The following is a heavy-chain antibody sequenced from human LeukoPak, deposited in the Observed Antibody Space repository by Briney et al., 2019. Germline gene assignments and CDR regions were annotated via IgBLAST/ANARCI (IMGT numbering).Heavy chain of an antibody. J-gene: IGHJ4*02. CDR3: ARHGGMTTYSFDY. Sequence: PSETLSLTCTVSGGSISSYYWSWIRQPPGKGLEWIGYIYYSGSTNYNPSLKSRVTISVDTSKNQFSLKLSSVTAADTAVYYCARHGGMTTYSFDYWGQGTLVTVSS. V-gene: IGHV4-59*08. CDR2: IYYSGST. D-gene: IGHD2/OR15-2a*01. CDR1: GGSISSYY.